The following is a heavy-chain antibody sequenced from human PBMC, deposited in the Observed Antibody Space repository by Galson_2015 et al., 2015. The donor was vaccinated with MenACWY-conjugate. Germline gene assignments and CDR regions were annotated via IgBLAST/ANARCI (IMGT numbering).Heavy chain of an antibody. Sequence: SLRLSCAASGFTFSSYWMHWVRQAPGKGLAWVSRINSDGSSTSYADSVKGRFTISRDNAKNTLYLQMNSLRAEDTAVYYCARDWVTGNDYWGQGTLVTVSS. V-gene: IGHV3-74*01. CDR2: INSDGSST. D-gene: IGHD1-20*01. CDR1: GFTFSSYW. CDR3: ARDWVTGNDY. J-gene: IGHJ4*02.